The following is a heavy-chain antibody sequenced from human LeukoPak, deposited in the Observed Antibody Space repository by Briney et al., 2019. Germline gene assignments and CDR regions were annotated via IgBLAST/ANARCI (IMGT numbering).Heavy chain of an antibody. V-gene: IGHV4-31*03. CDR1: GGSISSGGYY. CDR3: ARTPSGWFDP. Sequence: SETLSLTCTVSGGSISSGGYYWSWIRQHPGKGLEWTRYIYYSGSTYYNPSLKSRVTISVDTSKNQFSLKLSSVTAADTAVYYCARTPSGWFDPWGQGTLVTVSS. D-gene: IGHD3-10*01. CDR2: IYYSGST. J-gene: IGHJ5*02.